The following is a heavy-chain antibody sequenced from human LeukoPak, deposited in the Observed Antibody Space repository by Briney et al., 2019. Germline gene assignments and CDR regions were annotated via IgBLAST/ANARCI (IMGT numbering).Heavy chain of an antibody. CDR2: ITESGDNT. V-gene: IGHV3-23*01. J-gene: IGHJ6*03. CDR3: AAKTRLSAVTSYYYVDV. CDR1: AFTFPTYG. Sequence: PGGSLRLSCAASAFTFPTYGVIWVRQAPGKGLEWVSSITESGDNTYYADSVKGRFTISRDNSKNTLYLQMNSLRAEDTAVYYCAAKTRLSAVTSYYYVDVWGKGTTATVSS. D-gene: IGHD3-10*01.